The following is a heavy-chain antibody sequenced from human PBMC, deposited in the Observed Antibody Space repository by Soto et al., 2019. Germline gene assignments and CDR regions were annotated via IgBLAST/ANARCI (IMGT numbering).Heavy chain of an antibody. Sequence: PGGSLSLSCAASGFTFSSFWMHWVRQAPGKGLEWVSRASPDGTSTSYADSVKGRFTISRDNAKNTLFMQMNSLRAEDTAVYYCTRHGSGDYFLFDPWGQGTLVTVSS. CDR3: TRHGSGDYFLFDP. V-gene: IGHV3-74*01. D-gene: IGHD4-17*01. CDR2: ASPDGTST. CDR1: GFTFSSFW. J-gene: IGHJ5*02.